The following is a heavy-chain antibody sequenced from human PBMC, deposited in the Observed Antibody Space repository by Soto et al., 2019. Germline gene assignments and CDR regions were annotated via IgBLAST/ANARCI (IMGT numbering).Heavy chain of an antibody. V-gene: IGHV4-59*01. CDR3: ARARYQLLHPYYYGMDV. Sequence: PSETLSLTCTVSGGSISSYYWSWIRQSPGKGLEWIGYIHYSGSTKSNPYLKSRVTIPVDTSRNQVSLKLSSVTAADLAVYFCARARYQLLHPYYYGMDVWGQGTTVTVSS. CDR1: GGSISSYY. CDR2: IHYSGST. J-gene: IGHJ6*02. D-gene: IGHD2-2*01.